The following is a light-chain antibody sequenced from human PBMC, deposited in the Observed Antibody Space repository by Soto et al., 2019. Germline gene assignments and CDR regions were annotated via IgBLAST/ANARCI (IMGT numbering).Light chain of an antibody. CDR3: SSYTTSSTQV. CDR2: EVS. V-gene: IGLV2-14*01. J-gene: IGLJ3*02. Sequence: QAALTQPASVSGSPGQSITISCTGTSSDVGYDNYVSWYQHHPGKVPKLMIYEVSNRPSGIANRFSGSKSGNTASLNISGLQAEDDADYYCSSYTTSSTQVFGGGTKLTVL. CDR1: SSDVGYDNY.